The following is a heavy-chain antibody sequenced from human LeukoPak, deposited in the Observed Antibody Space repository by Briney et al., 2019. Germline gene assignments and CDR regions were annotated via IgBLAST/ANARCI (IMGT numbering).Heavy chain of an antibody. CDR1: DGSISSSTYY. CDR3: ARGLGVTAFDY. D-gene: IGHD3-10*01. J-gene: IGHJ4*02. Sequence: SETLSLTCTVSDGSISSSTYYWVWIRQPPGKGLEWIGTIYYSGSTYSGSTYYNPSLKSRVTISVDTSKKQFSLRVSSVTAADTAVYYCARGLGVTAFDYWGQGTLVTVSS. V-gene: IGHV4-39*01. CDR2: IYYSGSTYSGST.